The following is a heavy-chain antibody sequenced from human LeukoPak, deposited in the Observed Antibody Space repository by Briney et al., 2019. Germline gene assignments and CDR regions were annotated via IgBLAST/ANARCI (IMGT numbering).Heavy chain of an antibody. CDR3: AKDIGPDEFTIVDY. V-gene: IGHV3-9*01. J-gene: IGHJ4*02. CDR2: I. CDR1: GFTFSSYG. Sequence: GGSLRLSCAASGFTFSSYGMHWVRQAPGKGLEWVIGYADSVKGRFTISRDNAKNSLYLQMNSLRAEDTALYYCAKDIGPDEFTIVDYWGQGTLVTVSS.